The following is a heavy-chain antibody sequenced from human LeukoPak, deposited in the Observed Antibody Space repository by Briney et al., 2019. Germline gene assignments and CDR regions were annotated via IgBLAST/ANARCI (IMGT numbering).Heavy chain of an antibody. Sequence: SETLSLTCTVSGGSISSYYWSWIRQPPGKGLEWIGYIYYSGSTYYNPSLKSRVTISVDTSKNQFSLKLSSVTAADTAVYYCARGEVVYSNRPLDYWGQGTLVTVSS. D-gene: IGHD4-11*01. CDR2: IYYSGST. CDR1: GGSISSYY. CDR3: ARGEVVYSNRPLDY. V-gene: IGHV4-59*12. J-gene: IGHJ4*02.